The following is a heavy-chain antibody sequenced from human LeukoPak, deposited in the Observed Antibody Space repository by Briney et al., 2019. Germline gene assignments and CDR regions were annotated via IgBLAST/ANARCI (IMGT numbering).Heavy chain of an antibody. D-gene: IGHD3-10*01. CDR3: APSSTFSITYGSGSHEAFDI. V-gene: IGHV1-69*04. J-gene: IGHJ3*02. CDR2: IIPILGIA. CDR1: GGTFSSYA. Sequence: SVKVSCKASGGTFSSYAISWVRQALGQGLEWMGRIIPILGIANYAQKFQGRVTITADKSTSTAYMELSSLRSEDTAVYYCAPSSTFSITYGSGSHEAFDIWGQGTMVTVSS.